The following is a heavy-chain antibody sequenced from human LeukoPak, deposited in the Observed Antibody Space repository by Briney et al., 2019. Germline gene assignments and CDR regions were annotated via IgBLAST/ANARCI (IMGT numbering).Heavy chain of an antibody. Sequence: SETLSLTCAVYGGSFSGYYWSWIRQPPGKGLEWIGEINHRGSTNYNPSLKSRVTISVDTSKNQFSLKLSSVTAADTAVYYCARGPGEYTFDYWGQGTLVTVSS. J-gene: IGHJ4*02. V-gene: IGHV4-34*01. CDR3: ARGPGEYTFDY. D-gene: IGHD3-10*01. CDR2: INHRGST. CDR1: GGSFSGYY.